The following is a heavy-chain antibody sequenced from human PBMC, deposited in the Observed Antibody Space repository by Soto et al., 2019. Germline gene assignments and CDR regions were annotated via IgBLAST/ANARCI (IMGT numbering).Heavy chain of an antibody. Sequence: ASVEVACKASGDSVTSYGISWVRQAPGQGLEWMGWISAYNGNTNYAQKLQGRVTMTTDTSTSTAYMELRSLRSDDTAVYYCARDSSRSPNGDIDYWGQGTLVTVS. CDR1: GDSVTSYG. J-gene: IGHJ4*02. D-gene: IGHD4-17*01. V-gene: IGHV1-18*01. CDR3: ARDSSRSPNGDIDY. CDR2: ISAYNGNT.